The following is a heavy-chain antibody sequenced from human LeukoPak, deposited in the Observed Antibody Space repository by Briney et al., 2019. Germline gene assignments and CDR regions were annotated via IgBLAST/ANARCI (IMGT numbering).Heavy chain of an antibody. CDR3: ARVGGYSFGWVGPFDY. Sequence: PGRSLRLSCAASGFTFSSYAMHWVRQAPGKGLEWVAVISYDGSDKHYADSAKGRFTISRDNSKNTLYLQMNSLRAEDTAVYYCARVGGYSFGWVGPFDYWGQGTLVTVSS. CDR2: ISYDGSDK. J-gene: IGHJ4*02. CDR1: GFTFSSYA. V-gene: IGHV3-30*04. D-gene: IGHD5-18*01.